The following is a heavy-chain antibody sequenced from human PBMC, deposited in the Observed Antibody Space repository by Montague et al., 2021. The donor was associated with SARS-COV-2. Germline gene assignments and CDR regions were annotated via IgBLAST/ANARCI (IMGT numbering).Heavy chain of an antibody. J-gene: IGHJ4*02. V-gene: IGHV4-34*01. CDR2: INYGGST. CDR1: GGSFSDYH. Sequence: SETLSPTCAVYGGSFSDYHWTWIRQSPGGGLEWIGQINYGGSTKYNPSLRSRVTISIDTSKNQFSPKLTSVTAADTAVYYCARGAPGYWGQGTLVTVSS. CDR3: ARGAPGY. D-gene: IGHD1-1*01.